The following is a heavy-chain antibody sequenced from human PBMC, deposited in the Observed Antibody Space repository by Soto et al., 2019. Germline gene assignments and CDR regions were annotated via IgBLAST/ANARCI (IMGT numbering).Heavy chain of an antibody. CDR3: AREDINCRGDCFSL. Sequence: EVQLVESGGDLVQPGGSLRLSCAASGFTFSSYEMNWVRQAPGRGLEWISYISANGNSIYYADSVRGRFTVSRDSAKNSLYLQMNSLRAEDTAVYYCAREDINCRGDCFSLWGQGTLVTVSS. J-gene: IGHJ4*02. V-gene: IGHV3-48*03. D-gene: IGHD2-21*02. CDR2: ISANGNSI. CDR1: GFTFSSYE.